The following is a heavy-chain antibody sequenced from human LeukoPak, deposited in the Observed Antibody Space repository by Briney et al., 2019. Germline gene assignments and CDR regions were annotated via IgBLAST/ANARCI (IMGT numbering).Heavy chain of an antibody. CDR1: GFTFSSYA. CDR3: AKEGAVILWFGEATGYFDY. Sequence: GGSLRLSCAASGFTFSSYAMSWVRQAPGKGLEWVSAISGSGGSTYYADSVKGRFTISRDNSKNTLYLQMNSLRAEDTAVYYCAKEGAVILWFGEATGYFDYWGQGTLVTVSS. CDR2: ISGSGGST. D-gene: IGHD3-10*01. V-gene: IGHV3-23*01. J-gene: IGHJ4*02.